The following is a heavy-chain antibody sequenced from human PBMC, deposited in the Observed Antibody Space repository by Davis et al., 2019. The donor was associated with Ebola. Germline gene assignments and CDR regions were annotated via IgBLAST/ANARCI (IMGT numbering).Heavy chain of an antibody. V-gene: IGHV4-59*01. Sequence: PSETLSLTCTVSGDSINKYYWTWIRQAPGKGLDWIGHVHYSGTTNYHPSLKSRLSISIDASKTQFFLNLTSVTAADSAVYYCARTLGYSSDWDWFDPWGQGTLVTVSS. J-gene: IGHJ5*02. CDR2: VHYSGTT. CDR3: ARTLGYSSDWDWFDP. CDR1: GDSINKYY. D-gene: IGHD2-15*01.